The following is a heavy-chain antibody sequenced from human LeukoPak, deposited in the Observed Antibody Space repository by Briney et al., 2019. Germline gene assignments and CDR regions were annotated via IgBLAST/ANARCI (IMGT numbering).Heavy chain of an antibody. CDR1: GSTFSDYA. V-gene: IGHV3-23*01. D-gene: IGHD4-17*01. Sequence: PGGSLRLSCAASGSTFSDYAMSWVRQAPGKGLEWVSGISGSGGSTYYADSVKGRFTISRDNSKNTLYLQVNSLRAEDTAVYYCARCTTGNTHYPIDYWGQGTLVTVSS. J-gene: IGHJ4*02. CDR3: ARCTTGNTHYPIDY. CDR2: ISGSGGST.